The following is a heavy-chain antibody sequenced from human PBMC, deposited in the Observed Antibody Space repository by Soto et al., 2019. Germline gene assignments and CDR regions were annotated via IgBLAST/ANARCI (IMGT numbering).Heavy chain of an antibody. CDR2: IIPIFGTA. V-gene: IGHV1-69*19. CDR3: ASLDGYSLAAHFVY. Sequence: QVQLVQSGAEVKKPGSSVKVSCKASGGTFSSYAISWVRQAPGRGLEWMGGIIPIFGTANYAQKFQCRVKLTADESTSTTYMALSSLSSQDTAVYYCASLDGYSLAAHFVYWGQGTLVTVSS. J-gene: IGHJ4*02. CDR1: GGTFSSYA. D-gene: IGHD2-15*01.